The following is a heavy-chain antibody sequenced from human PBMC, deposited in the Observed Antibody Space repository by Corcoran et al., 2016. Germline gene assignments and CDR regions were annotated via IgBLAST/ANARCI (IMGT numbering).Heavy chain of an antibody. J-gene: IGHJ4*02. V-gene: IGHV3-15*07. CDR1: GLTFTNAW. D-gene: IGHD3-9*01. Sequence: QLVESGGGLVEPGTSLRLSCVASGLTFTNAWMNWVRQAPGKGLEWVGRIKRNTDGGTTDYAASVKGRFIISRDDSKNTLYLQMNSLKTEDSAVYYCTTAGPSVIPIGYWGQGTPVTVSS. CDR2: IKRNTDGGTT. CDR3: TTAGPSVIPIGY.